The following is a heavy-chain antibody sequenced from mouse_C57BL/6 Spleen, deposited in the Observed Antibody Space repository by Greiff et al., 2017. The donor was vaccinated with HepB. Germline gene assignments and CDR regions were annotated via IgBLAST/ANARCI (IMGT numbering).Heavy chain of an antibody. V-gene: IGHV1-7*01. CDR1: GYTFTSYW. J-gene: IGHJ4*01. CDR3: AKGYYGAMDY. CDR2: INPSSGYT. Sequence: VQLQQSGAELAKPGASVKLSCKASGYTFTSYWMHWVKQRPGQGLEWIGYINPSSGYTKYNQKVKDKATLTADKSTSTAYMQLSSLTYEDSAVYYCAKGYYGAMDYWGQGTSVTVSS. D-gene: IGHD1-1*01.